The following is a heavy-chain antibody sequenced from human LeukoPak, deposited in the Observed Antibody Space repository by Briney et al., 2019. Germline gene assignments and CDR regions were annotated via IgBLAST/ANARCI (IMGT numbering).Heavy chain of an antibody. Sequence: SETLSLTCNVSAYSISSHYYWGWIRQPPGKGLEWIGSIYHSGSTYYNPSLKSRVTISVDTSKNQFSLMLNSVTAADTAVYYCVRESRRIAAAGPSYYMDVWGRGTTVTVSS. CDR1: AYSISSHYY. CDR2: IYHSGST. V-gene: IGHV4-38-2*02. J-gene: IGHJ6*03. CDR3: VRESRRIAAAGPSYYMDV. D-gene: IGHD6-13*01.